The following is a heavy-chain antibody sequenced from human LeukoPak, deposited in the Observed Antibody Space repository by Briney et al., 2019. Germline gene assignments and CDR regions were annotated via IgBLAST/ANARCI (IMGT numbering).Heavy chain of an antibody. V-gene: IGHV3-23*01. CDR3: AREDSGYDAD. CDR2: LNGRTT. D-gene: IGHD5-12*01. CDR1: GFTFSAYN. Sequence: PGGSLRLSCAASGFTFSAYNMNWVRQAPGKGLEWVSTLNGRTTYYADSVKGCFTISRDTSKNTLYLQMNSLRGDDTALYYCAREDSGYDADWGQGTLVTVSS. J-gene: IGHJ4*02.